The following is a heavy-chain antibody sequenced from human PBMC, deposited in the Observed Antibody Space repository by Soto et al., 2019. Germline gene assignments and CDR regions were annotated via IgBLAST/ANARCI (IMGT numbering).Heavy chain of an antibody. J-gene: IGHJ4*02. Sequence: GGSLRLSCAASGFTFSSYGMHWVRQAPGKGLEWVAVIWYDGSNKYYADSVKGRFTISRDNSKNTLYLQMNSLRAEDTAVYYCARDEDIVATLHYWGQGTLVTVSS. D-gene: IGHD5-12*01. CDR1: GFTFSSYG. V-gene: IGHV3-33*01. CDR3: ARDEDIVATLHY. CDR2: IWYDGSNK.